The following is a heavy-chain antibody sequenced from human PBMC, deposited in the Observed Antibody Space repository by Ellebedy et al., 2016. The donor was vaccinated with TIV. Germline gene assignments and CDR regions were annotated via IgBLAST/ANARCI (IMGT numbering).Heavy chain of an antibody. CDR2: ILPSGGST. Sequence: AASVKVSCKASGYSFTSYYMHWVRQAPGQGLEWMGIILPSGGSTDYAQRFQGRVTMTRDTSTSTVDMELGSLRTEDSAVYYGAREDLLASSSHDHYGLDVWGQGTTVTVSS. CDR1: GYSFTSYY. CDR3: AREDLLASSSHDHYGLDV. J-gene: IGHJ6*02. V-gene: IGHV1-46*01. D-gene: IGHD6-6*01.